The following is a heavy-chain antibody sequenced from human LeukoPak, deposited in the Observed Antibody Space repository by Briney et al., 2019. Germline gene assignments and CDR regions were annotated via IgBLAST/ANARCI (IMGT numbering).Heavy chain of an antibody. J-gene: IGHJ4*02. V-gene: IGHV3-48*01. CDR2: ISRSSSVI. CDR1: GSTFSSYS. Sequence: GGSLRLSCAGSGSTFSSYSMNWVRQAPGKGLEWVSYISRSSSVIYYADSVKGRFTISRDNAKNSLYLQMNSLRAEDTAVYYCATDGGYCTNDVCYTAFDYWGQGTLVTVSS. D-gene: IGHD2-8*01. CDR3: ATDGGYCTNDVCYTAFDY.